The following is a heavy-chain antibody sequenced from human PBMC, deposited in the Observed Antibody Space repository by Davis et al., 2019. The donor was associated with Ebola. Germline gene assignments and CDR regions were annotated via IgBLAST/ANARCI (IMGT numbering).Heavy chain of an antibody. J-gene: IGHJ4*02. Sequence: GESLKISCAASGFTFSSYEMNWVRQAPGKGLEWVSYISSSGSTIYYADSVKGRFTISRDNAKNSLYLQMNSLRAEDTAVYYCARAYCGGDCYFQGYFDYWGQGTLVTVSS. V-gene: IGHV3-48*03. CDR1: GFTFSSYE. CDR2: ISSSGSTI. CDR3: ARAYCGGDCYFQGYFDY. D-gene: IGHD2-21*01.